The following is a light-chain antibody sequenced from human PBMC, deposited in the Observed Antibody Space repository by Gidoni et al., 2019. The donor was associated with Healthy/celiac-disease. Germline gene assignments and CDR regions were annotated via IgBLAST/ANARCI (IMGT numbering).Light chain of an antibody. CDR3: AAWDDSLSGV. J-gene: IGLJ3*02. V-gene: IGLV1-47*01. CDR2: RNN. Sequence: QSVLTQPPSASGTPGQRVTIPCSGSSSNIGSNYVYWYQQLPGTAPKLLIYRNNQRPSGVPYRFSGSKSGTSASLAISGLRSEDEADYYCAAWDDSLSGVFGGGTKLTVL. CDR1: SSNIGSNY.